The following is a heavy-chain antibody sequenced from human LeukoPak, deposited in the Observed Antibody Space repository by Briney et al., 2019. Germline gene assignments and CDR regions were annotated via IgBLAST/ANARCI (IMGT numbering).Heavy chain of an antibody. J-gene: IGHJ4*02. CDR3: ARVAAGGNYYFDD. CDR1: GGSISSDGYS. V-gene: IGHV4-30-4*07. CDR2: IYDSGST. Sequence: SETLSLTCAVSGGSISSDGYSWSWIRQPPGKELEWIGYIYDSGSTYSNPSLKRLVTISIDTSKNQFSLKTSSLTDAATATYFCARVAAGGNYYFDDWGQGTPVSVSS. D-gene: IGHD6-13*01.